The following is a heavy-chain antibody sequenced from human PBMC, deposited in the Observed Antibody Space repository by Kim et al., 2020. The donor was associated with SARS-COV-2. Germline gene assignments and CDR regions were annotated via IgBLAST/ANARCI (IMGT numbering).Heavy chain of an antibody. CDR3: AKIYSATRHFDL. CDR1: GFTFSSYA. J-gene: IGHJ2*01. CDR2: ISGSGGST. D-gene: IGHD3-10*02. V-gene: IGHV3-23*01. Sequence: GGSLRLSCAASGFTFSSYAMSWVRQAPGKGLEWVSAISGSGGSTYYADSVKGRFTISRDNSKNTLYLQMNSPRAEDTAVYYCAKIYSATRHFDLWGRGTLVTVSS.